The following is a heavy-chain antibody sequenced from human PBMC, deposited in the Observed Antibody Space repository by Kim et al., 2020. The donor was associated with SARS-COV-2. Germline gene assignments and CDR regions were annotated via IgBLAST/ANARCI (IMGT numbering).Heavy chain of an antibody. Sequence: SVKVSCKASGGTFSSDSITWVRQGPGQGLEWMGEINPIFGPPNYAQKFQGIVSITADESTTTVYMELSSLTSDDTAVYYCARHAGTYFYWFDPWGQGTL. D-gene: IGHD3-10*01. CDR2: INPIFGPP. CDR1: GGTFSSDS. CDR3: ARHAGTYFYWFDP. V-gene: IGHV1-69*13. J-gene: IGHJ5*02.